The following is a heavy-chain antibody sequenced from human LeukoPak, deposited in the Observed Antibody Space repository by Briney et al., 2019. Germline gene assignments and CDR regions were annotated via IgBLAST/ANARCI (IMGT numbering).Heavy chain of an antibody. CDR3: ARGVDIVATNRFDY. J-gene: IGHJ4*02. D-gene: IGHD5-12*01. Sequence: GGSLRLSCAASGFTFSSYAMHWVRQAPGKGLEWVAVISYDGSNKYYADSVKGRFTISRDNSKNTLYLQMNSLRAEDTAVYYCARGVDIVATNRFDYWGQGTLVTVSS. CDR2: ISYDGSNK. CDR1: GFTFSSYA. V-gene: IGHV3-30*04.